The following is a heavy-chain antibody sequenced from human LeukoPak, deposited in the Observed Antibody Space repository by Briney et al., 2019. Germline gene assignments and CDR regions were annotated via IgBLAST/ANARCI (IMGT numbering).Heavy chain of an antibody. CDR3: TRVGYIDEGIDY. D-gene: IGHD5-24*01. J-gene: IGHJ4*02. V-gene: IGHV3-7*04. CDR2: IKQDGSKK. CDR1: GFPFSSYG. Sequence: GGSLRLSCVASGFPFSSYGMTWVRQAPGKGLEWVANIKQDGSKKSYEDSVKGRFTISRDNAKNSLYLQMNSLRAEDTAIYYCTRVGYIDEGIDYWGQGTLVTVSS.